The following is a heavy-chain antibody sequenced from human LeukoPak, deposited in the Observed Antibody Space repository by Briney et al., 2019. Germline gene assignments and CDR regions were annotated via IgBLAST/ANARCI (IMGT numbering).Heavy chain of an antibody. CDR3: ASLRITMVRGVIPDY. CDR2: IYHSGST. J-gene: IGHJ4*02. V-gene: IGHV4-38-2*01. D-gene: IGHD3-10*01. Sequence: SETLPLTCAVSGYSISSGYYWGWIRQPPGKGLEWIGSIYHSGSTYYNPSLKSRVTISVDTSKNQFSLKLSSVTAADTAVYYCASLRITMVRGVIPDYWGQGTLVTVSS. CDR1: GYSISSGYY.